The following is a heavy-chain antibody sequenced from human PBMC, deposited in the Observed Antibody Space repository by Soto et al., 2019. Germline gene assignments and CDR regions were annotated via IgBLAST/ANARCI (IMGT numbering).Heavy chain of an antibody. J-gene: IGHJ6*02. Sequence: EVQLVESGGGLVQPGGSLRLSCAASGFTFSSYDMHWVRQATGKGLEWVSAIGTAGDTYYPGSVKGRFTISRENAKNSLYLQMNSLRAGDTAVYYCAGMAAAAYYYGMDVWGQGTTVTVSS. V-gene: IGHV3-13*01. D-gene: IGHD6-13*01. CDR3: AGMAAAAYYYGMDV. CDR2: IGTAGDT. CDR1: GFTFSSYD.